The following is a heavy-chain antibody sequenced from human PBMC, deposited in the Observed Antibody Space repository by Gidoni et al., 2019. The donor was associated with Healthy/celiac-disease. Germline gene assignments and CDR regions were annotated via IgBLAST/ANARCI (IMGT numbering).Heavy chain of an antibody. D-gene: IGHD2-8*02. J-gene: IGHJ4*02. V-gene: IGHV4-34*01. CDR3: ARAHYWASPLDY. CDR2: INHSGST. Sequence: QVQLQQWGAGLLKPSETLSLTCAVYGGSFSGYYWSWIRQPPGKGLEWIGEINHSGSTNYNPSLKSRVTISVDTSKNQFSLKLSSVTAADTAVYYCARAHYWASPLDYWGQGTLVTVSS. CDR1: GGSFSGYY.